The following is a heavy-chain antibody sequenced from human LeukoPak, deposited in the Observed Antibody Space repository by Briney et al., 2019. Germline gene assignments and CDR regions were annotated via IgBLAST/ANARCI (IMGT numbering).Heavy chain of an antibody. D-gene: IGHD3-22*01. Sequence: GGSLRLSYAASGFTFSSYSMNWVRQAPGKGLEWVSHISSSSSTIYYADSVKGRFTISRDNSKNTLYLQMNSLRAEDTAVYYCARAPSGYYHNWFDPWGQGTLVTVSP. CDR1: GFTFSSYS. V-gene: IGHV3-48*01. CDR3: ARAPSGYYHNWFDP. J-gene: IGHJ5*02. CDR2: ISSSSSTI.